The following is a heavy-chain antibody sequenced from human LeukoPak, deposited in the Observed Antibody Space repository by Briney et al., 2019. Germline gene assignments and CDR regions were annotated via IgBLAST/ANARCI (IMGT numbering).Heavy chain of an antibody. CDR3: ARGWFGEFDY. J-gene: IGHJ4*02. D-gene: IGHD3-10*01. Sequence: PSGTLSLTCTVSGGSISSYYWSWIRQPPGKGLEWIGYIYYSGSTNYNPSLKSRVTISVDTSKNQFSLKLSSVTAADTAVYYCARGWFGEFDYWGQGTLVTVSS. CDR2: IYYSGST. CDR1: GGSISSYY. V-gene: IGHV4-59*01.